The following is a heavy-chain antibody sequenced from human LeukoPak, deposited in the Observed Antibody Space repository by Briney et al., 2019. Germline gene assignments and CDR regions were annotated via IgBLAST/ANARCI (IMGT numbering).Heavy chain of an antibody. J-gene: IGHJ4*02. CDR2: IIPIFGTA. CDR3: ARGLPRILGIDY. V-gene: IGHV1-69*05. D-gene: IGHD1-26*01. CDR1: GGTFSSYA. Sequence: ASVKVSCKASGGTFSSYAISWVRQAPGQGLEWMGGIIPIFGTANYAQKFQGRVTITTDESTSTAYMELRSLRSDDTAVYYCARGLPRILGIDYWGQGTLVTVSS.